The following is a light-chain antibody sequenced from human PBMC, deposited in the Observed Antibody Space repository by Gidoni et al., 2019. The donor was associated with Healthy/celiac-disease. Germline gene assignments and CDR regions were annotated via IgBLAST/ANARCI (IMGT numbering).Light chain of an antibody. CDR2: AAS. Sequence: DIQMTQSPSSLSASVGDRVTITCRASQSSSSYLNWYQQKPGKAPKLLIYAASSLQSGVPSRFSGSGSGTDFTLTISNLQPEDFATYYCQQSYSTPYTFGQGTKLEIK. V-gene: IGKV1-39*01. J-gene: IGKJ2*01. CDR1: QSSSSY. CDR3: QQSYSTPYT.